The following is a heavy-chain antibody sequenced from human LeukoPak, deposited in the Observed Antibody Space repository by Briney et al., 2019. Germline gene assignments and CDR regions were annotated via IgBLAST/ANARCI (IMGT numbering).Heavy chain of an antibody. D-gene: IGHD3-10*01. CDR2: IYYSGST. CDR1: GGSISSYY. V-gene: IGHV4-59*08. J-gene: IGHJ4*02. Sequence: SETLSLTCTVSGGSISSYYWSWIRQPPGKGLEWIGYIYYSGSTNYNPSLKSRVTISVDTSKNQFSLKLSSVTAADTAVYYCARVRGLRGSGFGYWGQGTLVTVSS. CDR3: ARVRGLRGSGFGY.